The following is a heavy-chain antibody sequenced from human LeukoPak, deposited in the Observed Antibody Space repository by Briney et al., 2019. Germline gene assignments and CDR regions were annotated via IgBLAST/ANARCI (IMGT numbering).Heavy chain of an antibody. D-gene: IGHD3-10*01. V-gene: IGHV3-48*01. CDR2: ISSSSSTI. CDR1: GFTFSSYS. CDR3: AGDPITMVRGVILHNWFDP. Sequence: RGGSLRLSCAASGFTFSSYSMNWVRQAPGKGLEWVSYISSSSSTIYYADSVKGRFTISRDNAKNSLYLQMNSLRAEDTAVYYCAGDPITMVRGVILHNWFDPWGQGTLVTVSS. J-gene: IGHJ5*02.